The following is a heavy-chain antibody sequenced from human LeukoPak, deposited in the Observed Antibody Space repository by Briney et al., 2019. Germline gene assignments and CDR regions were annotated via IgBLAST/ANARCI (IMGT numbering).Heavy chain of an antibody. J-gene: IGHJ6*02. CDR1: GFTFSTYA. V-gene: IGHV3-23*01. D-gene: IGHD6-13*01. CDR3: AQPTEGVIAAAPYYYAMDV. CDR2: ISGGGST. Sequence: GGSLRLSCAASGFTFSTYAMSWVRQAPGKGLEWVSAISGGGSTYYADSVKGRFTISRDNSKNTLYLQMNSLRAEDTAVYYCAQPTEGVIAAAPYYYAMDVWGQGTTVTVSS.